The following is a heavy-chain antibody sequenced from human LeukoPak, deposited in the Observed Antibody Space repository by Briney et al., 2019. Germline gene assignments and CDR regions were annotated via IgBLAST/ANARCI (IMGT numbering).Heavy chain of an antibody. J-gene: IGHJ3*02. CDR2: ISGSGGST. V-gene: IGHV3-23*01. CDR1: GFTFSRYA. D-gene: IGHD2-2*01. CDR3: AKDIVVVPAGRSGRNDAFDS. Sequence: GGCLRLSCAACGFTFSRYAMRWVRQAPAKGLEGVSAISGSGGSTYYADSVKGRFPISRDNSKNTLYLQMNSLRAEDTAVYYWAKDIVVVPAGRSGRNDAFDSGGQGTMGTVSA.